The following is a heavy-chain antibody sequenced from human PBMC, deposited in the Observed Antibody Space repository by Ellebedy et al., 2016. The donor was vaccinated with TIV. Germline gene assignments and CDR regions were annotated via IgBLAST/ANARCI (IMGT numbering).Heavy chain of an antibody. D-gene: IGHD3-10*01. J-gene: IGHJ5*02. CDR2: ISYDGNNK. V-gene: IGHV3-30*04. Sequence: GGSLRLXXAASGFTFSSYALHWVRQAPGKGLSWVAFISYDGNNKDYADSVKGRFTISRDTSKNTLYLQMNSLRAEDTALYYCVREGDSYASGSSPRWFDPWGQGTLVTVSS. CDR1: GFTFSSYA. CDR3: VREGDSYASGSSPRWFDP.